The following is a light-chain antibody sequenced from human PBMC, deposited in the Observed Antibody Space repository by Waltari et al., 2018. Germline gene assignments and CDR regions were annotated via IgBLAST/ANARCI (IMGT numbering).Light chain of an antibody. CDR1: QNVGSN. V-gene: IGKV3-15*01. CDR3: QQYNNWPRT. CDR2: GAS. Sequence: EVVMTQSPVTLSVSPGERATLSCRASQNVGSNLAWYHQKPGQAPRRLVYGASTRATGIPDRISGSGSGTEFTLTISSLQSEDFAVYYCQQYNNWPRTFGQGTKVEIK. J-gene: IGKJ1*01.